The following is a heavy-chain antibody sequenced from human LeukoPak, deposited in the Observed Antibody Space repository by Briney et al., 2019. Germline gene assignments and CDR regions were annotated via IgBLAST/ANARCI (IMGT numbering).Heavy chain of an antibody. CDR1: GGSISSGDYY. Sequence: SETLSLTCTVSGGSISSGDYYWSWIRQPPGKGLEWIGYIYYSGSTYYNPSLKSRVTISVDTSKNQFSLKLSSVTAADTAVYYCARAIIDIDYYGSGSYWGFDYWGQGTLVTVSS. J-gene: IGHJ4*02. D-gene: IGHD3-10*01. CDR2: IYYSGST. V-gene: IGHV4-30-4*01. CDR3: ARAIIDIDYYGSGSYWGFDY.